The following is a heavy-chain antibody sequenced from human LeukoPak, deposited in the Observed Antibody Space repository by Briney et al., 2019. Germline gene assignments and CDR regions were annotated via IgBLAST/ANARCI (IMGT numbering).Heavy chain of an antibody. CDR2: IKQDGSEK. V-gene: IGHV3-7*01. Sequence: PGGSLRLSCAASGFTFSSYRVTGPPQAPGRGREGVANIKQDGSEKYYVDSVKGRFTISRDNAKNSLYLQMNSLRAEDTAVYYCARDTGGGYSCYDCWGQGTLVTVSS. CDR1: GFTFSSYR. CDR3: ARDTGGGYSCYDC. J-gene: IGHJ4*02. D-gene: IGHD5-18*01.